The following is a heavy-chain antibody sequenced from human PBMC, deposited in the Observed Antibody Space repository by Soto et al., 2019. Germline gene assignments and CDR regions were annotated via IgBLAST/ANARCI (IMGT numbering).Heavy chain of an antibody. D-gene: IGHD4-17*01. V-gene: IGHV5-51*01. J-gene: IGHJ4*02. Sequence: GESLKISCKGSGYSFTSYWIGWVRQMPGKGLEWMGVIYPGDSDTRYSPSFQGQVTISTDKSISTAYLQWSSLKASDTAMYYCARTGSEFTVTTNMYYFDDWGQGTLVTVSS. CDR1: GYSFTSYW. CDR3: ARTGSEFTVTTNMYYFDD. CDR2: IYPGDSDT.